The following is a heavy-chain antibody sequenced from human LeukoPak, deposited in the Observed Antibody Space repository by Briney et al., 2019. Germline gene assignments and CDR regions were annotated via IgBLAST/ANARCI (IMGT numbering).Heavy chain of an antibody. D-gene: IGHD1/OR15-1a*01. J-gene: IGHJ4*02. CDR3: VTGLGRTDHDY. Sequence: GGSLRLSCAASGFTFSSTWMSWVRQVPGKGLEWVGRIKRNIDGGTTDYAAPVNGRFTISRDDSKNTLYLQMNSLKTEDTAVYYCVTGLGRTDHDYWGQGTLVTVSS. CDR1: GFTFSSTW. V-gene: IGHV3-15*01. CDR2: IKRNIDGGTT.